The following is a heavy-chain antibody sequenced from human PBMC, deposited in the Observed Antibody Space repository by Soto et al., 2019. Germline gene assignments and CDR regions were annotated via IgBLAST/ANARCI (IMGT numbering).Heavy chain of an antibody. D-gene: IGHD4-4*01. CDR3: ARGGERSNYTDYYYGLDV. CDR1: GDSFSSYA. V-gene: IGHV1-69*01. J-gene: IGHJ6*02. CDR2: IIPIFSSA. Sequence: QVQLVQSGAEVKKPGSSVKVSCKASGDSFSSYAISWVRQAPGQGLEWMGGIIPIFSSANYAQKFQGRVTITADESTSTAYMELSSLTSEDTAVYYCARGGERSNYTDYYYGLDVWGQGTTVTVSS.